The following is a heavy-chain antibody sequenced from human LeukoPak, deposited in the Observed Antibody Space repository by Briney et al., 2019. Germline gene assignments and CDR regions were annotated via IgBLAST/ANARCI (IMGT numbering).Heavy chain of an antibody. CDR1: GGSISSGSYY. J-gene: IGHJ4*02. CDR3: ARDLYYYDSSGYDGEDYFDY. Sequence: SQTLSLTCTVSGGSISSGSYYWSWIRQPAGKGLEWIGRIYTSGSTNYNPSLKSRVTISVDTSKNQFSLKLSSVTAADTAVYYCARDLYYYDSSGYDGEDYFDYWGQGTLVTVSS. V-gene: IGHV4-61*02. CDR2: IYTSGST. D-gene: IGHD3-22*01.